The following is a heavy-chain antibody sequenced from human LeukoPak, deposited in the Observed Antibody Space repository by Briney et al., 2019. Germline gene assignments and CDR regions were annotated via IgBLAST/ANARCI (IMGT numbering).Heavy chain of an antibody. V-gene: IGHV3-30*04. CDR2: ISDDGSNK. D-gene: IGHD3-9*01. Sequence: PGRSLRLSCAASGFTFSSYAMHCVRQAPGKGLEWVAVISDDGSNKYYADSVKGRFTISRDNSKNTLYLQMNSLRAEDTAVYYCARERGVRSYYDILTGYYDYFDYWGQGTLITVSS. CDR3: ARERGVRSYYDILTGYYDYFDY. CDR1: GFTFSSYA. J-gene: IGHJ4*02.